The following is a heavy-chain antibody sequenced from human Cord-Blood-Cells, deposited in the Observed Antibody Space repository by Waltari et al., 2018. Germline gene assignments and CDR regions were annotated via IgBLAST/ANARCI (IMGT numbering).Heavy chain of an antibody. CDR3: AGSGSYYAFDI. J-gene: IGHJ3*02. CDR1: GGSISSSSYY. CDR2: IYYSGST. Sequence: QLQLQESGPGLVKPSVTLSLTCTVSGGSISSSSYYWGWIRQPPGKGLEWSGSIYYSGSTYYNPSLKSRVTISVDTSKNQFSLKLSSVTAADTAVYYCAGSGSYYAFDIWGQGTMVTVSS. V-gene: IGHV4-39*01. D-gene: IGHD1-26*01.